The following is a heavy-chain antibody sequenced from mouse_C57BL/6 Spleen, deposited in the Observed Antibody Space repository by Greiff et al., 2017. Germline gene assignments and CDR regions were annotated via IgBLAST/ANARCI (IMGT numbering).Heavy chain of an antibody. V-gene: IGHV1-18*01. CDR2: INPNNGGT. Sequence: VQLQQSGPELVKPGASVKIPCKASGYTFTDYNMDWVKQSPGKSLEWIGDINPNNGGTIYNQKFKGKATVTVDKSSSTAYMELRSLTSEDTAVYYCARRFITTVVAHFDDWGQGTTLTVSS. D-gene: IGHD1-1*01. CDR1: GYTFTDYN. CDR3: ARRFITTVVAHFDD. J-gene: IGHJ2*01.